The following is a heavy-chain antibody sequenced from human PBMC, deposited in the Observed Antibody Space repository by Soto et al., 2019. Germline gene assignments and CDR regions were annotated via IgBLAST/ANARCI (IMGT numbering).Heavy chain of an antibody. CDR3: ARERSAAGTGWFDP. CDR1: GYTFTSYD. V-gene: IGHV1-8*01. CDR2: MNPNSGNT. D-gene: IGHD6-13*01. J-gene: IGHJ5*02. Sequence: QVQLVQSGXXXXKXGXSVKVSCKASGYTFTSYDINWVRXATGQGLEWMGWMNPNSGNTGYAQKFQGRVTMTRNTSISTAYMDLSSLRSEDTAVYYCARERSAAGTGWFDPWGQGTLVTVSS.